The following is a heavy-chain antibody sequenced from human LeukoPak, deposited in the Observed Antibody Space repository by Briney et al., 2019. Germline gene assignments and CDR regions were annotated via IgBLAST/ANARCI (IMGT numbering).Heavy chain of an antibody. D-gene: IGHD3-22*01. V-gene: IGHV5-51*01. CDR1: GYSFTGYW. Sequence: GESLKISCKGSGYSFTGYWIGWVRQMPGKGLEWMGIIYPGDSDTRYSPSFQGQVTISADKSISTAYLQWSSLKASDTAMYYCARQSGGGGYYYDSSGSLWFDPWGQGTLVTVSS. CDR2: IYPGDSDT. CDR3: ARQSGGGGYYYDSSGSLWFDP. J-gene: IGHJ5*02.